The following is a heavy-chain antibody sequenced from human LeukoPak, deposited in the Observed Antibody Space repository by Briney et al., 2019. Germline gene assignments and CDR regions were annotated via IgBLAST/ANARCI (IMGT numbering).Heavy chain of an antibody. V-gene: IGHV1-2*02. CDR1: GYTFTGYY. Sequence: ASVKVSCKASGYTFTGYYMHWVRQAPGQGLEWMGWINPNSGGTNYAQKFQGRVAMTRDTSISTAYMELTSLRSDDTAVYYCSRDFLTEGLVWHHFDYWGQGTLVTVSS. CDR2: INPNSGGT. CDR3: SRDFLTEGLVWHHFDY. J-gene: IGHJ4*02. D-gene: IGHD3-9*01.